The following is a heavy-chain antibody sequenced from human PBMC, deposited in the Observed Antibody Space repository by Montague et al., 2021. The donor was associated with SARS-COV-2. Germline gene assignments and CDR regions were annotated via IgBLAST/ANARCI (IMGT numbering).Heavy chain of an antibody. CDR3: ASAPRHSFGFWAY. CDR2: INHSGYT. CDR1: GASSSNYY. V-gene: IGHV4-34*01. J-gene: IGHJ4*02. Sequence: SETLSLTCAVYGASSSNYYWSWIRQSPGKGLEWVGEINHSGYTDYNPSLESRLTISLDSSKKQFSLKITSVTAADTAIYYCASAPRHSFGFWAYWGQGSLVSVSS. D-gene: IGHD3-3*01.